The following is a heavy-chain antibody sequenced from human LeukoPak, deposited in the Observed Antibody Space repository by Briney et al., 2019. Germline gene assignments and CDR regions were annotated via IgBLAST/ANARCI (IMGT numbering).Heavy chain of an antibody. V-gene: IGHV3-23*01. D-gene: IGHD5-12*01. J-gene: IGHJ4*02. CDR1: GFTFSSYA. Sequence: PGGSLRLSCAASGFTFSSYAMSWVRQAPGKGLEWVSAISGSGGSTYYADSVKGRFTISRDNYTLYLQMNSLRAEDTAVYYCAKGLPDIADWGQGTLVTVSS. CDR2: ISGSGGST. CDR3: AKGLPDIAD.